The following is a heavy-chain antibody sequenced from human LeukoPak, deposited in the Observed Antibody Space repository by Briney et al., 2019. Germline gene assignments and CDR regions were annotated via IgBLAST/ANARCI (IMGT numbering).Heavy chain of an antibody. Sequence: SSETLSLTCAVYGGSFSGYYWSWTRQPPGKGLEWIGEINHSGSTNYNPSLKSRVTMSVDTSKNQFSLKLSSVTAADTAVYYCASRKTAMGQIDYWGQGTLVTVSS. CDR3: ASRKTAMGQIDY. D-gene: IGHD5-18*01. J-gene: IGHJ4*02. CDR1: GGSFSGYY. CDR2: INHSGST. V-gene: IGHV4-34*01.